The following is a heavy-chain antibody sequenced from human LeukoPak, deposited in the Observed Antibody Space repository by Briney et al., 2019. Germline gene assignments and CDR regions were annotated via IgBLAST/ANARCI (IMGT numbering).Heavy chain of an antibody. D-gene: IGHD5-18*01. V-gene: IGHV3-23*01. CDR1: GFTFSSYA. Sequence: QPGGSLRLSCAASGFTFSSYAMGWVRQAPGKGLEWVSAITASGGNTYYADSVKGRFTISRDNSKNTLYLQVNSLRAEDTAVYCCAKGNGYSYGRYYFDYWGQGTLVTVSS. CDR2: ITASGGNT. CDR3: AKGNGYSYGRYYFDY. J-gene: IGHJ4*02.